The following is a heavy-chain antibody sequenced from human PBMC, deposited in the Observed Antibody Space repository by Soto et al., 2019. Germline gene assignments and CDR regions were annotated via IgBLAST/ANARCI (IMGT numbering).Heavy chain of an antibody. V-gene: IGHV3-21*01. J-gene: IGHJ3*02. CDR1: GFTFSSYS. Sequence: PGGSLRLSCAASGFTFSSYSMNWVRQAPGKGLEWVSSISSSSSYIYYADSVKGRFTISRDNAKNSLYLQMNSLRAEDTAVYYCARRLGPARYFDWHLQHHAFDIWGQGTMVTVSS. D-gene: IGHD3-9*01. CDR2: ISSSSSYI. CDR3: ARRLGPARYFDWHLQHHAFDI.